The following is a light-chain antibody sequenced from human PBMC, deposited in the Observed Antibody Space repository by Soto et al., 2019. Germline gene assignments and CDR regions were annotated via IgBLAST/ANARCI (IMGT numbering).Light chain of an antibody. CDR3: QQYQTFSPVT. Sequence: DLQMTQSPSTLSASVGDRVTITCRASQSLYSWLAWYQQRPGKPPQLLIYKASTLESGVPSRFSGRQSGTEFTLTISSLQPDDSATYYCQQYQTFSPVTFGQGTKVEIK. CDR1: QSLYSW. J-gene: IGKJ1*01. V-gene: IGKV1-5*03. CDR2: KAS.